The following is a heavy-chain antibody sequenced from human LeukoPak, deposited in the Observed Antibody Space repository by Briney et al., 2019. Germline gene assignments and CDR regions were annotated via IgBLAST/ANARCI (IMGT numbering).Heavy chain of an antibody. J-gene: IGHJ4*02. Sequence: GGSLRLSCAASGFTFSTYAMHWVRQAPDKGLEWVAVISYDGSNKYYADSVKGRFTVSRDNSKNTLYLQMNSLRAEDTAVYYCARALLWFGELSNWGQGTLVTVSS. CDR3: ARALLWFGELSN. CDR1: GFTFSTYA. V-gene: IGHV3-30*04. D-gene: IGHD3-10*01. CDR2: ISYDGSNK.